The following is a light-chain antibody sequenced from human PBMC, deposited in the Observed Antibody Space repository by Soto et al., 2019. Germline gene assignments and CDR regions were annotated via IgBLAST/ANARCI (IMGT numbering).Light chain of an antibody. Sequence: VLTQSPATLSFSPGDTATLSCRARQSGISYLSWYQQKPGQAPRLLIYDASNKATGIPARFSGSGSGTDFTLTISSLEPEDFAVYYCQQRSNWPATYTFGQGTKLEIK. CDR1: QSGISY. V-gene: IGKV3-11*01. CDR2: DAS. CDR3: QQRSNWPATYT. J-gene: IGKJ2*01.